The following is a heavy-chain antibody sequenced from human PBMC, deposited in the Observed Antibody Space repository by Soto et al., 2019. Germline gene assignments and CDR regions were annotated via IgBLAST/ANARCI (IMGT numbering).Heavy chain of an antibody. CDR2: FDPEDGGT. CDR3: ATDLIVGASLFDY. J-gene: IGHJ4*02. D-gene: IGHD1-26*01. V-gene: IGHV1-24*01. Sequence: ASVKVSCKVSGYTLTELSMHWVRQAPGKGLEWMGGFDPEDGGTIYAQKFQGRVTMTEDTSTDTAYMELSSLRSEDTAVYYCATDLIVGASLFDYWGQGTLVTVSS. CDR1: GYTLTELS.